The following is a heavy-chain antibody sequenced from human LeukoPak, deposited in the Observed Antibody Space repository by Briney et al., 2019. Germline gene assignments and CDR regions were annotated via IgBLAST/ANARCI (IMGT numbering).Heavy chain of an antibody. CDR2: IYTSGST. J-gene: IGHJ3*02. Sequence: PSETLSLTCTVSGGSISSSSYYWGWIRQPPGKGLEWIGRIYTSGSTNYNPSLKSRVTMSVDTSKNQFSLKLSSVTAADTAVYYCASTATGYGRGSGAFDIWGQGTMVTVSS. CDR1: GGSISSSSYY. V-gene: IGHV4-61*05. D-gene: IGHD5-18*01. CDR3: ASTATGYGRGSGAFDI.